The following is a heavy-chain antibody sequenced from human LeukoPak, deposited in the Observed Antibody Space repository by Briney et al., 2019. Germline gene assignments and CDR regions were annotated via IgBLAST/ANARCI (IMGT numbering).Heavy chain of an antibody. V-gene: IGHV3-74*01. Sequence: GGSLRLSCVASGFTFSNYWTYWVRQAPGKGLVWVSRINSDGSSTNYADTVKGRFTISRDNAKNTLYLQMNSLRSEDTAVYYCALMSTVTPVDYWGQGTLVTVSS. CDR1: GFTFSNYW. J-gene: IGHJ4*02. D-gene: IGHD4-17*01. CDR2: INSDGSST. CDR3: ALMSTVTPVDY.